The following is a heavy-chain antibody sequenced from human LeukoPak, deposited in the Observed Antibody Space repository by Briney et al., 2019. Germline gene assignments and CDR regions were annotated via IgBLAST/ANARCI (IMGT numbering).Heavy chain of an antibody. D-gene: IGHD5-12*01. CDR3: ARVYRWLHPNDAFDI. V-gene: IGHV1-2*02. CDR2: ITPNSGGT. J-gene: IGHJ3*02. Sequence: ASVKVSCKASGYTFTGYYMHWVRQAPGQGLEWMGWITPNSGGTNYAQKFQGRVTMTSDTSISTAYMELSRLRSNDTAVYYCARVYRWLHPNDAFDIWGQGTMVTVSS. CDR1: GYTFTGYY.